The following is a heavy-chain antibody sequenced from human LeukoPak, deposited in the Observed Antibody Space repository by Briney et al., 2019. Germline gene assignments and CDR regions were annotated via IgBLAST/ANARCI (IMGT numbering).Heavy chain of an antibody. CDR3: ARDPRPYSGSGLHFDI. CDR1: GFTFSNYN. V-gene: IGHV3-48*02. D-gene: IGHD1-26*01. Sequence: GGSLRLSCAASGFTFSNYNINWVRQAPGKGLEWVSFIGSSSSPIYYADSVKGRFSVSRDNAKNSLYLHLNSLRDEDTAVYYCARDPRPYSGSGLHFDIWGQGTLVTVSS. CDR2: IGSSSSPI. J-gene: IGHJ3*02.